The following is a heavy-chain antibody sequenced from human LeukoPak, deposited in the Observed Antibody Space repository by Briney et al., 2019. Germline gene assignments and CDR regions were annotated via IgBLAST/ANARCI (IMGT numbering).Heavy chain of an antibody. CDR1: GYSISNGYY. J-gene: IGHJ6*03. D-gene: IGHD5-18*01. V-gene: IGHV4-38-2*02. CDR3: ARDPGGNSYPYMDV. CDR2: IYHSGST. Sequence: SETLSLTCAVSGYSISNGYYWGWIRQPPGKGLEWIGSIYHSGSTYYNPSLKSRVTISVDTSKNQFSLKLSSVTAADTAVYYCARDPGGNSYPYMDVWGKGTTVTVSS.